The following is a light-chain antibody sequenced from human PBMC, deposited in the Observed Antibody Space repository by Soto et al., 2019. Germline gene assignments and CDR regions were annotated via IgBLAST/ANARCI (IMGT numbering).Light chain of an antibody. CDR1: RSDVDAYGY. J-gene: IGLJ3*02. V-gene: IGLV2-14*01. CDR2: EVS. CDR3: SSYTTGNTVV. Sequence: QSVLTQRASVSGSPGQSIAISCTGTRSDVDAYGYVSWYQQHPGKAPKLMLFEVSMRPSGVSNRFSGSKSGNTASLTISGLQADDEADYYCSSYTTGNTVVFGGGTKVTVL.